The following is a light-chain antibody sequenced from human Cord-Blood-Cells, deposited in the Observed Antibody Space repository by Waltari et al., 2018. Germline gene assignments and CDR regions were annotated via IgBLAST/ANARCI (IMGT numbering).Light chain of an antibody. CDR2: GNS. Sequence: QSVLTQPPSVSGAPGPRVTISCTGSSSNIGAGYDVTWYQQLPGTAPKPLIYGNSNRPSGVPDRFSGSKSGTSASRAITGLQAEDEADYYCQSYDSSLSGWVLGGGTKLTVL. V-gene: IGLV1-40*01. CDR1: SSNIGAGYD. CDR3: QSYDSSLSGWV. J-gene: IGLJ3*02.